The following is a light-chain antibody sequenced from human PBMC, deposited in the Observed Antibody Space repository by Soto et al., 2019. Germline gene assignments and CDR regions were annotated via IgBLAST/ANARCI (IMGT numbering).Light chain of an antibody. Sequence: SYELTQPPSVSVSPGQTASITCSGDKLGNKFASWYQQKSGQSPVLVIYEDNKRPSGIPERFSGSNSGNTATLTISGTQAMDEADYYCQAWHSSTGVFGGGTKVTV. J-gene: IGLJ2*01. V-gene: IGLV3-1*01. CDR3: QAWHSSTGV. CDR1: KLGNKF. CDR2: EDN.